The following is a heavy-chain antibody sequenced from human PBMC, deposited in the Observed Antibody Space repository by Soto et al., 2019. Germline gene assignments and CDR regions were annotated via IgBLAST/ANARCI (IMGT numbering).Heavy chain of an antibody. V-gene: IGHV4-34*01. D-gene: IGHD6-25*01. Sequence: SETLSLTCAVYGGSFSGYYWPWIRQPPEKGLEWIGEINHSGSTNQNPSLKSRVSISVDRSKNQFSLRLRSVTAADTAVYYCARGISVMAAFAGDAPDKYFFDSWSLGTLVTVSS. CDR2: INHSGST. CDR1: GGSFSGYY. CDR3: ARGISVMAAFAGDAPDKYFFDS. J-gene: IGHJ4*02.